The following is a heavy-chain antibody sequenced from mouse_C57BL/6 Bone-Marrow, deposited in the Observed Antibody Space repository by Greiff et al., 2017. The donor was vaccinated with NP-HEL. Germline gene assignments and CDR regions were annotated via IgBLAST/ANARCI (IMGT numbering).Heavy chain of an antibody. D-gene: IGHD1-1*01. V-gene: IGHV1-15*01. Sequence: VQLQQSGAELVRPGASVTLSCKASGYTFTDYEMHWVKQTPVHGLEWIGAIDPETGGTAYNQKFKGKAILTADKSSSTAYMELRSLTSEDSAVYYCTRPGSSPDYWGQGTTLTVSS. CDR2: IDPETGGT. CDR3: TRPGSSPDY. CDR1: GYTFTDYE. J-gene: IGHJ2*01.